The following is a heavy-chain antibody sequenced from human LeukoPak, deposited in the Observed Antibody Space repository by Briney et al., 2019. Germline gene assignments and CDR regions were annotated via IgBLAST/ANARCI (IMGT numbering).Heavy chain of an antibody. CDR1: GYTFTSYA. CDR3: ARGRGGPGYSGYETAH. J-gene: IGHJ4*02. V-gene: IGHV1-3*01. D-gene: IGHD5-12*01. CDR2: INAGNGNT. Sequence: GASVKVSCKASGYTFTSYAMRWVRQAPGQRLEWMGWINAGNGNTKYSQKFQGRVTITRDTSASTAYMELSSLRSEDTAVYYCARGRGGPGYSGYETAHWGQGTLVTVSS.